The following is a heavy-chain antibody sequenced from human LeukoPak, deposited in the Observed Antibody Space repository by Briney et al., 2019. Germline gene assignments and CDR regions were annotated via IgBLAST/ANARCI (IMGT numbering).Heavy chain of an antibody. J-gene: IGHJ4*02. Sequence: PGGSLRLSCAASGFTFSDHYMSWVRQAPGKGLEWVSVIYSGGSTYYADSVKGRFTISRDNSKNTLYLQMNSLRAEDTAVYYCARAADYGGRFDYWGQGTLVTVSS. CDR2: IYSGGST. CDR1: GFTFSDHY. V-gene: IGHV3-53*01. D-gene: IGHD4-23*01. CDR3: ARAADYGGRFDY.